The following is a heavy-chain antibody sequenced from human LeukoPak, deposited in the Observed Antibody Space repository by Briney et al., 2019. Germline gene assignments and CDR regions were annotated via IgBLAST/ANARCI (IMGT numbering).Heavy chain of an antibody. CDR3: ARDRDSSGYIDY. D-gene: IGHD3-22*01. Sequence: GGSLRLSCAASGFTFSSYSMNWVRQAPGKGLEWVSSISSSSSYIYYADSVKGRFTISRDNAKNSLYLQMNSLRAEDTAVCYCARDRDSSGYIDYWGQGTLVTVSS. CDR1: GFTFSSYS. J-gene: IGHJ4*02. V-gene: IGHV3-21*01. CDR2: ISSSSSYI.